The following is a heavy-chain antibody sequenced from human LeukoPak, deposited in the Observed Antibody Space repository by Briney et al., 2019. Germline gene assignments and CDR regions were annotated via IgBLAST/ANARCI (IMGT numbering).Heavy chain of an antibody. J-gene: IGHJ4*02. Sequence: SQTLSLTCTVSGGSISSGSYYWRWIRQPAGKGLEWIGRIYTSGSTNYNPSLKSRVTISVDTSKNQFSLKPSSVTAADTAVYYCARAYSSSFAPFDYWGQGTLVTVSS. CDR2: IYTSGST. CDR3: ARAYSSSFAPFDY. CDR1: GGSISSGSYY. D-gene: IGHD6-6*01. V-gene: IGHV4-61*02.